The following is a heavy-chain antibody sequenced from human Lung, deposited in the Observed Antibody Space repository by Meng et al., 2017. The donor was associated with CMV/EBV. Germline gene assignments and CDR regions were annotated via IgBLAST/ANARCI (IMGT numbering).Heavy chain of an antibody. J-gene: IGHJ4*02. CDR2: ISTSSSIM. Sequence: SCAASGFTFSSYNMNWVRQAPGKGLEWVSYISTSSSIMYYADSVKGRFTISRDNAKNSLYLQMNSLRAEDTAVYYCATRMTTVTTGDYWGQGTLVTVSS. CDR1: GFTFSSYN. D-gene: IGHD4-17*01. V-gene: IGHV3-48*04. CDR3: ATRMTTVTTGDY.